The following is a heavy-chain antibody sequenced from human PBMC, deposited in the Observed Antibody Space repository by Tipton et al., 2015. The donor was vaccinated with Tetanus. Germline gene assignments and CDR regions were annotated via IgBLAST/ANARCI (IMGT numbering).Heavy chain of an antibody. J-gene: IGHJ3*02. CDR1: GYTSTSYY. D-gene: IGHD5-24*01. CDR3: ARPLALEAAFGI. V-gene: IGHV1-46*01. CDR2: INPSGGST. Sequence: QLVQSGAEVKKPGASVKVSCKASGYTSTSYYMHWVRQAPGQGLEWMGIINPSGGSTSYAQKFQGRVTMTRDTSTSTVYMELSSLRSEDTAVYYCARPLALEAAFGIWGQGTMVTVSS.